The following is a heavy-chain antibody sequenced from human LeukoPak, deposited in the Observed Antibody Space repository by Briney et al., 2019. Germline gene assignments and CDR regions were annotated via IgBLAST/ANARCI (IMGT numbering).Heavy chain of an antibody. J-gene: IGHJ4*02. CDR3: ARMGIAARPFDY. CDR2: IYYSGST. D-gene: IGHD6-6*01. Sequence: SETLSLTCTVSGGSISSSSYYWGWIRQPPGKGREWIGSIYYSGSTYYNPSLKSRVTISVDTSKNQFSLKLSSVTAADTAVYYCARMGIAARPFDYWGQGTLVTVSS. CDR1: GGSISSSSYY. V-gene: IGHV4-39*07.